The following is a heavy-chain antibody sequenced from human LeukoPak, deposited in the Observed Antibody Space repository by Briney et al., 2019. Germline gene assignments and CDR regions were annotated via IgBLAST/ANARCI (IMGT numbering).Heavy chain of an antibody. J-gene: IGHJ6*02. Sequence: VGSLRLSCAASGFTFSSYDMHWVRQATGKGLEWVSAIGTAGDTYYPGSVKGRFTISRENAKNSLYLQMNSLRAGDTAVYYCARRRQGDYYGMDVWGQGTTVTVSS. CDR1: GFTFSSYD. CDR3: ARRRQGDYYGMDV. V-gene: IGHV3-13*01. CDR2: IGTAGDT.